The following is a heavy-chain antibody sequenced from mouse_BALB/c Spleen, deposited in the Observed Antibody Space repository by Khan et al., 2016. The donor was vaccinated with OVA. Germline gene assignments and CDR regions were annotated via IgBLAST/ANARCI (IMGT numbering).Heavy chain of an antibody. J-gene: IGHJ2*01. CDR1: GYSITSDYA. CDR2: ISYSGNT. D-gene: IGHD2-10*02. Sequence: VQLKESGPGLVKPSQSLSLTCTVTGYSITSDYAWNWIRQFPGNKLEWMGFISYSGNTKYNPSLKSRISMTRDTSKNQFFLQLNSVTPEDTATYYCARVYGGDFDYWGQVTTLIVSS. V-gene: IGHV3-2*02. CDR3: ARVYGGDFDY.